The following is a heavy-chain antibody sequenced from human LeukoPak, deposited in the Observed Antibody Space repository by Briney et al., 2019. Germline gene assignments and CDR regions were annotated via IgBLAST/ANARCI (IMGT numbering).Heavy chain of an antibody. CDR2: IIPIFGTA. J-gene: IGHJ5*02. Sequence: ASVKVSCKASGGTFSSYAISWVRQAPGQGLEWMGGIIPIFGTANYAQKFQGRVTITADESTSTAYMGLSSLRSEDTAVYYCARELNPSWFDPWGQGTLVTVSS. CDR3: ARELNPSWFDP. CDR1: GGTFSSYA. V-gene: IGHV1-69*13.